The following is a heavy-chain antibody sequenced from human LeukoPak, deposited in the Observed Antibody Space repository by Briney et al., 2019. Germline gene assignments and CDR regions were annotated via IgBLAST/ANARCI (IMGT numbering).Heavy chain of an antibody. J-gene: IGHJ4*02. V-gene: IGHV3-15*07. CDR1: GFFVTNAW. CDR3: STPSF. Sequence: GGSLRLSCATSGFFVTNAWMQWVRQAPGKGLEWVGRIKSKTDGGTIDYAAPVKGRFTISRDDSKNTLYLQMDNLKTEDTAIYYCSTPSFWGQGTLVTVSS. CDR2: IKSKTDGGTI.